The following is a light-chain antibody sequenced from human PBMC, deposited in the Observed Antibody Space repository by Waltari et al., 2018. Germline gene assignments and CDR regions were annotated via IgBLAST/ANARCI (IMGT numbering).Light chain of an antibody. Sequence: SYELTQPPTVSVSPGQTARITCSGDALPTKYGYWYQQKSGQAPVLVIYEDNKRRSGFPERFSGSSSGTMVTLTISGAQVEDEGDYYCYSTDRTGKQRVFGGGTKLTVL. V-gene: IGLV3-10*01. CDR2: EDN. CDR1: ALPTKY. J-gene: IGLJ2*01. CDR3: YSTDRTGKQRV.